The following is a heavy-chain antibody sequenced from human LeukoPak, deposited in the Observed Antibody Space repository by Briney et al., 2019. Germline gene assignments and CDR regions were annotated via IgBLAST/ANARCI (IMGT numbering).Heavy chain of an antibody. CDR1: GGSISSYY. J-gene: IGHJ3*02. V-gene: IGHV4-4*07. CDR3: ARAKDNYRGNGAFDI. Sequence: PSETLSLTCTVSGGSISSYYWSWIRQPAGKGLEWIGRIYTSGSTNYNPSLKSRVTMSVDTSKKQFSLKLTSVTAADTAVYYCARAKDNYRGNGAFDIWGQGTMVTVSS. D-gene: IGHD4/OR15-4a*01. CDR2: IYTSGST.